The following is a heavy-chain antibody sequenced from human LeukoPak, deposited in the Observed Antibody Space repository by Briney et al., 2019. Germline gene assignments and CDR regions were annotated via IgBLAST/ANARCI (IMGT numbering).Heavy chain of an antibody. CDR1: GFTFSSYP. J-gene: IGHJ4*02. CDR2: ISGSGGST. D-gene: IGHD3-22*01. Sequence: GGSLRLSCSASGFTFSSYPMFWVRQAPGKGLEYVSLISGSGGSTYYADSVKGRFTISRDNSKNTLYLQLSSLRAEDTAVYYCVKGGYYYDYYFGCWGQGTLVTVSS. CDR3: VKGGYYYDYYFGC. V-gene: IGHV3-64D*06.